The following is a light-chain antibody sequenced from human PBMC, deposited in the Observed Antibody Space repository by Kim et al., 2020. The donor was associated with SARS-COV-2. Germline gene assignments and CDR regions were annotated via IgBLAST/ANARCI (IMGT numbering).Light chain of an antibody. CDR3: QHYSRFPYT. CDR2: LAS. V-gene: IGKV1-5*03. Sequence: DLQMTQSPSTLSASVGDRVTITCRASENIGTWLAWYQQKPGRAPRLLIYLASTLESGVPSRFSGTGSGTEFSLTISSLQPDDFATYYCQHYSRFPYTFGQGTKLEI. J-gene: IGKJ2*01. CDR1: ENIGTW.